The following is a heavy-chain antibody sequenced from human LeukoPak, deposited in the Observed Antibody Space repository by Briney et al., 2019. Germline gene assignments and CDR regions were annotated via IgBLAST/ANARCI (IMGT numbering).Heavy chain of an antibody. J-gene: IGHJ3*02. CDR2: IYYSGST. D-gene: IGHD5-18*01. CDR3: ARGGYGHHFMAFDI. Sequence: PSETLSFTCTGSAGSICGYNWGWIRPGPGKGLEWFAYIYYSGSTNYNPPLKCRVTISVNTSKNQFSLKLSSVAAADTAVYYCARGGYGHHFMAFDILGQGTMVTGSS. V-gene: IGHV4-59*01. CDR1: AGSICGYN.